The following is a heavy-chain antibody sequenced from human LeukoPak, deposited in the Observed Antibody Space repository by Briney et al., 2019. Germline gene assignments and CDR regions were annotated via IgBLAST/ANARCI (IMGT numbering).Heavy chain of an antibody. CDR1: GFTFSSYA. J-gene: IGHJ1*01. V-gene: IGHV3-30-3*01. CDR2: ISYDGSNK. Sequence: GGSLRLSCAASGFTFSSYAMHWVRQAPGKGLEWVVVISYDGSNKYYADSVKGRFTISRDNSKNTLYLQMNSLRAEDTAVYYCANLVDPYYYDSSGYYSEYFQHWGQGTLVTVSS. D-gene: IGHD3-22*01. CDR3: ANLVDPYYYDSSGYYSEYFQH.